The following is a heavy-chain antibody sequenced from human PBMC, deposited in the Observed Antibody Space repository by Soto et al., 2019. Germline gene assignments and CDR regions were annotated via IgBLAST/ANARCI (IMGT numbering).Heavy chain of an antibody. CDR1: GGSISSGGYS. J-gene: IGHJ6*02. CDR2: IYHSGST. D-gene: IGHD6-6*01. Sequence: PSETLSLTCAASGGSISSGGYSWSWIRQPPGKGLEWIGYIYHSGSTYYNPSLKSRVTISVDRSKNQFSLKLSSVTAADTAVYYCARDRYSSSSPIYYYYGMDVWGQGTTVTVSS. CDR3: ARDRYSSSSPIYYYYGMDV. V-gene: IGHV4-30-2*01.